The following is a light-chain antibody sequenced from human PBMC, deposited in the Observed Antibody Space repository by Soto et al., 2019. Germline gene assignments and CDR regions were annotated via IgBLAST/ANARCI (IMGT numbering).Light chain of an antibody. CDR3: QQSSSAPRT. J-gene: IGKJ2*01. V-gene: IGKV1-39*01. CDR2: AAS. Sequence: DVQMTQSPSSPSASIGDRVTITCRASQSISTSLNWYQLRPGRARKLLISAASSLQSGVPSRFSGSGSGTDFTLTISSLQPEDSATYTCQQSSSAPRTFGQGTKLEIK. CDR1: QSISTS.